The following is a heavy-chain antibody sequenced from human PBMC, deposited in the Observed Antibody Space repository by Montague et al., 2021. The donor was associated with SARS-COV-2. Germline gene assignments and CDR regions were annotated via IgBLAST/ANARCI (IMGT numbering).Heavy chain of an antibody. V-gene: IGHV4-4*07. CDR1: GGPISGYY. Sequence: SETLSLTCSVSGGPISGYYWSWVRQAAGKRLEWIVRIFVGASTDXXPSLMSRFSLSGDKSKNQFSLKVTSVTAADTAIYYCARGMSPEERWFHSWG. J-gene: IGHJ5*01. CDR3: ARGMSPEERWFHS. D-gene: IGHD1-1*01. CDR2: IFVGAST.